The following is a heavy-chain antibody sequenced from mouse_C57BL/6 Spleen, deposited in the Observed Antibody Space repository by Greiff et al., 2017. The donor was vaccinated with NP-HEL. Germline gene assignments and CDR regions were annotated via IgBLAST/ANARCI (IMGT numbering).Heavy chain of an antibody. D-gene: IGHD4-1*01. CDR1: GYTFTSYG. CDR3: VREGNLNWDVYAMDY. J-gene: IGHJ4*01. V-gene: IGHV1-81*01. CDR2: IYPRSGNT. Sequence: QVQLQQSGAELARPGASVKLSCKASGYTFTSYGISWVKQRTGQGLEWIGEIYPRSGNTYYNEKFKGKATLTADKSSSTAYMELRSLTSEDSAVYFCVREGNLNWDVYAMDYWGQGTSVTVSS.